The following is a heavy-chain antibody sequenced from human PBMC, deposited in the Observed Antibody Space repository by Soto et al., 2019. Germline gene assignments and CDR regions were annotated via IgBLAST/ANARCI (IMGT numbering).Heavy chain of an antibody. CDR3: ARELRRGTHDFLDYGMDV. D-gene: IGHD1-1*01. CDR1: GFTFSSYS. V-gene: IGHV3-21*01. J-gene: IGHJ6*02. CDR2: ISSRSSYI. Sequence: EVQLVESGGGLVKPGGSLRLSCAASGFTFSSYSMNWVRQAPGKGLEWVSSISSRSSYIYYADSVKGRFTISRDNAKNSLYLQMNSLRDEDTAVYYCARELRRGTHDFLDYGMDVWGQGTTVTVSS.